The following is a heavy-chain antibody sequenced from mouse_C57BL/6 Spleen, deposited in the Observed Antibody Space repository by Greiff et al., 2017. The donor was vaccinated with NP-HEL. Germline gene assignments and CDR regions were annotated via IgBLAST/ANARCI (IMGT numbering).Heavy chain of an antibody. CDR1: GYSFTGYY. CDR3: ARTYGYYDY. CDR2: VNPSTGGT. J-gene: IGHJ2*01. D-gene: IGHD2-3*01. Sequence: EVKLQESGPELVKPGASVKISCKASGYSFTGYYMNWVKQSPEKSLEWIGEVNPSTGGTTYNQKFKAKATLTVDKSSSTAYMQLKSLTSEDSAVYYCARTYGYYDYWGQGTTLTVSS. V-gene: IGHV1-42*01.